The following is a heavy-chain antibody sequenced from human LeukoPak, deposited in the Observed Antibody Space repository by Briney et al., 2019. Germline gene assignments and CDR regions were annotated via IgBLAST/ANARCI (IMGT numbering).Heavy chain of an antibody. D-gene: IGHD1-14*01. V-gene: IGHV3-74*01. J-gene: IGHJ3*02. CDR2: IASDGSST. Sequence: GGSLRLSCAASGFTFSSYWMNWVRQAPGKGLVWVSRIASDGSSTTYADSVKGRFTISRDNAKNSLYLQMNSLRAEDTALYHCARGTLELDIWGQGTMVTVSS. CDR3: ARGTLELDI. CDR1: GFTFSSYW.